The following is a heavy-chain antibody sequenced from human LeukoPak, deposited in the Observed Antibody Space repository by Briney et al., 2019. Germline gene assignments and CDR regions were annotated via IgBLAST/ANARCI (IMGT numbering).Heavy chain of an antibody. V-gene: IGHV1-2*02. Sequence: ASVKVSCKASGYIFTGYYMHWVRQAPGQGLEWMGWINPNSGGTNYAQKFQGRVTMTRDTSISTAYMELSRLRSDDTAVYYCAREGSGGYRAFDIWGQGTMVTVSS. CDR1: GYIFTGYY. D-gene: IGHD2-15*01. CDR2: INPNSGGT. CDR3: AREGSGGYRAFDI. J-gene: IGHJ3*02.